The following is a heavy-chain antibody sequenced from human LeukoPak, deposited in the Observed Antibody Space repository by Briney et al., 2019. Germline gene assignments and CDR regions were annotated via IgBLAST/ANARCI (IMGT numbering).Heavy chain of an antibody. J-gene: IGHJ6*02. CDR1: GFSFDDSA. CDR2: ISGDGGST. Sequence: QPGGSLRLSCAASGFSFDDSAMHWVRHAPGKGLEWVSLISGDGGSTFYAGSVKGRFTISRDNSENSLYLQMNSLRSEDTSLYFCAKVPVRRYGMDVWGQGTTVTVSS. CDR3: AKVPVRRYGMDV. V-gene: IGHV3-43*02.